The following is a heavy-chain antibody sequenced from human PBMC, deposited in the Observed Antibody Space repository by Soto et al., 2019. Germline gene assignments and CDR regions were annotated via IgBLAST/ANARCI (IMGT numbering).Heavy chain of an antibody. Sequence: SVKVSCMASGGTFSSYAISWVRQAPGQGLEWMGGIIPIFGTANYAQKFQGRVTITADESTSTAYMELSSLRSEDTAVYYCARDHIAAAGTSFHWFDPWGQGTLVTVSS. V-gene: IGHV1-69*13. J-gene: IGHJ5*02. D-gene: IGHD6-13*01. CDR2: IIPIFGTA. CDR1: GGTFSSYA. CDR3: ARDHIAAAGTSFHWFDP.